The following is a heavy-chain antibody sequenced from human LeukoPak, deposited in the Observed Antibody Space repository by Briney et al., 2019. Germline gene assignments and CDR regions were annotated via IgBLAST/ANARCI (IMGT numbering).Heavy chain of an antibody. CDR3: ARDITMIVVVIPTYNWFDP. D-gene: IGHD3-22*01. Sequence: GASVKVSCKASGGTFSSYAISWVRQAPGQGLEWMGWINPNSGGTNYAQKFQGRVTMTRDTSISTAYMELSRLRSDDTAVYYCARDITMIVVVIPTYNWFDPWGQGTLVTVSS. CDR1: GGTFSSYA. CDR2: INPNSGGT. V-gene: IGHV1-2*02. J-gene: IGHJ5*02.